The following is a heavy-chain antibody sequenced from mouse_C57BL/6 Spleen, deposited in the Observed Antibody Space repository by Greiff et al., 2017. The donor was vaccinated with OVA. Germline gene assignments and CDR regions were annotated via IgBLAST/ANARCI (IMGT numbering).Heavy chain of an antibody. CDR1: GYTFTSYW. Sequence: VQLQQPGTELVKPGASVKLSCKASGYTFTSYWMYWVKQRPGQGLEWIGNINPSNGGTNYNEKFKSKATLTVDKSSSTAYMQLSSLTSEDSAVDYCTREGVCYGIPYAMDYWGQGTSVTVSS. CDR2: INPSNGGT. CDR3: TREGVCYGIPYAMDY. J-gene: IGHJ4*01. D-gene: IGHD2-1*01. V-gene: IGHV1-53*01.